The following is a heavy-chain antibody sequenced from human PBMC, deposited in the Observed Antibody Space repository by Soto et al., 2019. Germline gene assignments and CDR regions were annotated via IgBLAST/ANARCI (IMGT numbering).Heavy chain of an antibody. D-gene: IGHD3-16*02. Sequence: GASVKVSCKASGYTFTGYYMHWVRQAPGQGLEWMGWINPNSGGTNYAQKFQGWVTMTRDTSISTAYMELSRLRSDDTAVYYCARAAPLDYIWGSYRLYYYYYMDVWGKGTTVTVS. V-gene: IGHV1-2*04. CDR3: ARAAPLDYIWGSYRLYYYYYMDV. CDR2: INPNSGGT. CDR1: GYTFTGYY. J-gene: IGHJ6*03.